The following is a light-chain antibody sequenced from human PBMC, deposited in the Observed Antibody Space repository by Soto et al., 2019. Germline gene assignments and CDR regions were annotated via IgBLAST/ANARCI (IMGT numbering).Light chain of an antibody. J-gene: IGKJ2*01. CDR3: HQYNNWPHA. Sequence: EIVMTQSPATLSVSPGDRASLSCRASQSVNTKLAWYQQKSGQAPRLLVYGASTRATGVPARFSGSGSGTEFTLTISSLQAEDFGVYYCHQYNNWPHAFGQGTKVDIK. CDR2: GAS. CDR1: QSVNTK. V-gene: IGKV3-15*01.